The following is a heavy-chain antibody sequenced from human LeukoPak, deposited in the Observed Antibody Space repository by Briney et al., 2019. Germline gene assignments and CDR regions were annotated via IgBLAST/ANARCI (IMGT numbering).Heavy chain of an antibody. CDR1: RFSLSRYS. CDR3: ARVKRVGYYYDLDY. V-gene: IGHV3-21*01. D-gene: IGHD3-22*01. J-gene: IGHJ4*02. CDR2: ISTDNSYI. Sequence: SGGGLRLSRAGSRFSLSRYSIKSGRQAPGEGVGRGSSISTDNSYIYYADSVKGRFTISRDNAKNSLYLQMNSLRAEDTAVYYCARVKRVGYYYDLDYWGQGTLVTVSS.